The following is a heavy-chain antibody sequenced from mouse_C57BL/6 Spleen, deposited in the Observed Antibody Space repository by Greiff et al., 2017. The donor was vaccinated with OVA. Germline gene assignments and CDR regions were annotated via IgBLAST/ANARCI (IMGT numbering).Heavy chain of an antibody. V-gene: IGHV1-55*01. J-gene: IGHJ2*01. Sequence: QVQLQQPGAELVKPGASVKMSCKASGYTFTSYWITWVKQRPGQGLEWIGDIYPGSGSTNYNVKFKSKATLTVDTSSSTAYMQLSSLTSEDSAVYYCARGGLRLEASFDYWGQGTTLTVSS. CDR3: ARGGLRLEASFDY. CDR1: GYTFTSYW. CDR2: IYPGSGST. D-gene: IGHD2-4*01.